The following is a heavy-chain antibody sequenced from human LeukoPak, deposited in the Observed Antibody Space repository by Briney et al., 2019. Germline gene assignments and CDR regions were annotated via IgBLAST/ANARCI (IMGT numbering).Heavy chain of an antibody. D-gene: IGHD3-10*01. CDR2: ISHSGST. J-gene: IGHJ6*03. V-gene: IGHV4-34*01. Sequence: SETLSLTCAVYGGSFSGYYWSWLRQPPGGGLEWIGEISHSGSTNYNPSLKSRVTISVDTSKNQFSLKLSSVTAADTAVYYCARGLVVRGVNHMDVWGKGTTVTVSS. CDR3: ARGLVVRGVNHMDV. CDR1: GGSFSGYY.